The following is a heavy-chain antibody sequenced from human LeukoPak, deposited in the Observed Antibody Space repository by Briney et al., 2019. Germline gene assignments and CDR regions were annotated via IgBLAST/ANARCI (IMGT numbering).Heavy chain of an antibody. D-gene: IGHD6-19*01. Sequence: ASVKVSCKVSGYTLTELSMHWVRQAPGKGLEWMGGLDPEDGETIYAQKFQGRVTMTEHTSTDTAYMELSSLRSEDTAVYYCATVNLTGYSSGWFDYWGQGTLVTVSS. V-gene: IGHV1-24*01. CDR1: GYTLTELS. J-gene: IGHJ5*01. CDR2: LDPEDGET. CDR3: ATVNLTGYSSGWFDY.